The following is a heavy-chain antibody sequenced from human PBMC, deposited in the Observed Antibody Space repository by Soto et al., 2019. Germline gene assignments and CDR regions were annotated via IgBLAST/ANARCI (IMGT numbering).Heavy chain of an antibody. CDR2: IWYDGSNK. V-gene: IGHV3-33*01. Sequence: QVQLVESGGGVVQPGRSLRLSCAASGFTFSSYGMHWVRQAPGKGLEWVAVIWYDGSNKYYADSVKGRFTISRDNSKNTLYLQMNSLRAEDTAVYYCARDSAVLRYFDWLPNRFDPWGQGTLVTVSS. CDR3: ARDSAVLRYFDWLPNRFDP. D-gene: IGHD3-9*01. J-gene: IGHJ5*02. CDR1: GFTFSSYG.